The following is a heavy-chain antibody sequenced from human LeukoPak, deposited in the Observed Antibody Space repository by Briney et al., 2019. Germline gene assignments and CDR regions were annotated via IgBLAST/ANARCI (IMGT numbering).Heavy chain of an antibody. Sequence: GDSLRLSCAASGFTFSNYAMHWVRQAPGKGLEWLTCIRYDGTKQGYADSVQGRFTISRDNSKNSLYLQMNSLRAEDTAVYYCARGIYSSSWVGGYFDYWGQGTLVTVSS. D-gene: IGHD6-13*01. J-gene: IGHJ4*02. CDR2: IRYDGTKQ. CDR1: GFTFSNYA. V-gene: IGHV3-30*02. CDR3: ARGIYSSSWVGGYFDY.